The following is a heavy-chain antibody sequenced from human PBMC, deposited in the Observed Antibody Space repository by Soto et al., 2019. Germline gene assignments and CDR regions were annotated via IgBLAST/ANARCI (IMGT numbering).Heavy chain of an antibody. CDR1: GFSFSSAW. V-gene: IGHV3-7*03. D-gene: IGHD4-4*01. Sequence: EVQLVESGGGLVQPGGSLRLSCAVSGFSFSSAWMTWIRQAPGKGLERVAIMNKDGSERYYMDSVKGRFTISRDNAKNALFLQMNSLRVEDTAVYFCARDRAYSRFDYWGQGSLVTVSS. CDR2: MNKDGSER. CDR3: ARDRAYSRFDY. J-gene: IGHJ4*02.